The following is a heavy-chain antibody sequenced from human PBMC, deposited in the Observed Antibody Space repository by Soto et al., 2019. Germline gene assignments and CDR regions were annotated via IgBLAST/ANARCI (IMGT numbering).Heavy chain of an antibody. D-gene: IGHD2-8*01. V-gene: IGHV3-21*01. J-gene: IGHJ6*02. CDR1: GFTFSSYS. Sequence: GGSLRLSCAASGFTFSSYSMNWVRQAPGKGLEWVSSISSSSSYIYYADSVKGRFTISRDNAKNSLYLQMNSLRAEDTAVYYCAMGSLVYAIPWGDYYYGMDVWGQGTTVTVSS. CDR2: ISSSSSYI. CDR3: AMGSLVYAIPWGDYYYGMDV.